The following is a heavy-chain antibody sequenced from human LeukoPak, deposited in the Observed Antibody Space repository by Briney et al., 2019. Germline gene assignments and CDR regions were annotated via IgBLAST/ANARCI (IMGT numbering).Heavy chain of an antibody. V-gene: IGHV3-53*01. CDR2: IYSGGST. J-gene: IGHJ4*02. D-gene: IGHD3-22*01. CDR3: AKVKVVGYSTFDY. CDR1: GFTVSSNY. Sequence: GGSLRLSCAASGFTVSSNYRSWVRQAPGKGLEWVSVIYSGGSTYYADSVKGRFTISRDNSRDTLYLQMNSLTAEDTAVYYCAKVKVVGYSTFDYWGQGTLVTVSP.